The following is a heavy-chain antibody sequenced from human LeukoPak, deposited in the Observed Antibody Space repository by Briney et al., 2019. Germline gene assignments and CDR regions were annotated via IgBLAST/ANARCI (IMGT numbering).Heavy chain of an antibody. Sequence: PSETLSLTCLVAGGSLSSYYWSWIRQPPGKGVEWIGYIYYNGSTTYNPALKSRVTISVDTSKNQYSLKLTSVTAADTAVYYCARDKGLPQAFDLWGQGTMVTVSS. CDR3: ARDKGLPQAFDL. D-gene: IGHD5/OR15-5a*01. CDR2: IYYNGST. CDR1: GGSLSSYY. V-gene: IGHV4-59*01. J-gene: IGHJ3*01.